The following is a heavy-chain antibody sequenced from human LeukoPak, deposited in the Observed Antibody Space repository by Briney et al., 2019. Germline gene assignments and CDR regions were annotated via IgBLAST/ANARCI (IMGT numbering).Heavy chain of an antibody. CDR2: IKPNSGGT. CDR1: GYTFTGYY. D-gene: IGHD1-14*01. CDR3: ATETRTLYFDL. J-gene: IGHJ2*01. Sequence: ASVKVSCKASGYTFTGYYMHWVRQAPGQGLEWMGWIKPNSGGTNYAQKFQGRVTMTRETSISTAYMELSRLRSDDTAVYYCATETRTLYFDLWGRGTLVIVSS. V-gene: IGHV1-2*02.